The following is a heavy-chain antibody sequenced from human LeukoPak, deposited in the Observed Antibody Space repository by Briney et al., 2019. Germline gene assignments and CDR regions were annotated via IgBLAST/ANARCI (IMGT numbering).Heavy chain of an antibody. J-gene: IGHJ4*02. CDR2: ISYDGREK. CDR1: GFTFNKYA. Sequence: QTGGSLRLSCVTSGFTFNKYALNWVRQAPGKGLEWVSVISYDGREKNYADSVKGRFTVSRDNSKDTMSLQLNNLTAEDTAAYYCARGPTSASAGGFTIMRSRGYYFDLWGQGTLVTVSS. D-gene: IGHD5-12*01. V-gene: IGHV3-30-3*01. CDR3: ARGPTSASAGGFTIMRSRGYYFDL.